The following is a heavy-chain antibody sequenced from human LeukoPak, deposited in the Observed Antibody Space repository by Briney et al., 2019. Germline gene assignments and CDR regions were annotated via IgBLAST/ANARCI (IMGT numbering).Heavy chain of an antibody. CDR1: GFTFSSYS. CDR3: AKYTGDYYDSSGYQYYFDY. V-gene: IGHV3-48*01. CDR2: ISSSSSTI. D-gene: IGHD3-22*01. Sequence: PGGSLRLSCAASGFTFSSYSMNWVRQAPGKGLEWISYISSSSSTIYYADSVKGRFTISRDNAKNSLYLQMNSLRAEDTAVYYCAKYTGDYYDSSGYQYYFDYWGQGTLVTVS. J-gene: IGHJ4*02.